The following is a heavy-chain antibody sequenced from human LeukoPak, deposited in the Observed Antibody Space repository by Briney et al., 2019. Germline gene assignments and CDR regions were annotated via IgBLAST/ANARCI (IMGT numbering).Heavy chain of an antibody. V-gene: IGHV3-11*01. CDR2: ISSSGSTI. J-gene: IGHJ3*02. D-gene: IGHD2-2*01. CDR1: GFTFSDYY. CDR3: ARGLGYCSSTSCRRESAFDI. Sequence: GGSLRLSCAASGFTFSDYYMSWIRQAPGKGLEWVSYISSSGSTIYYADSVKGRFTISRDNSKNTLYLQMNSLRAEDTAVYYCARGLGYCSSTSCRRESAFDIWGQGTMVTVSS.